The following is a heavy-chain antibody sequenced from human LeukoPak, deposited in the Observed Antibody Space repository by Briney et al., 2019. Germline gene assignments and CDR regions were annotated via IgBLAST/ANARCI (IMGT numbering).Heavy chain of an antibody. CDR2: ISYDGSNK. V-gene: IGHV3-30*04. CDR1: GFTFSSYA. J-gene: IGHJ4*02. Sequence: GGSLRLSCAASGFTFSSYAMHWVRQAPGKGLEWVAVISYDGSNKYYADSVKGRLTISRDNSKNTLYLQMNSLRAEDTAVYYCASSPPRAFYFDYWGQGTLVTVSS. CDR3: ASSPPRAFYFDY.